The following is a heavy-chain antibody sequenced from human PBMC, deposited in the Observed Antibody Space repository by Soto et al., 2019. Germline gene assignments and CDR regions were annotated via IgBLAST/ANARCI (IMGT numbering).Heavy chain of an antibody. Sequence: EMQLVECGGGLVQPGGSLRLSCAASGFTLNTYWMHWVRQGPGKGLTWVSRIRNDGSSADYADSVKGRFTISRDNAKNTVYLEMNSLRAEDTAVYYCARVYYTSGFYYYGMDVWGQGTTVTVSS. CDR1: GFTLNTYW. CDR2: IRNDGSSA. V-gene: IGHV3-74*01. D-gene: IGHD3-3*01. CDR3: ARVYYTSGFYYYGMDV. J-gene: IGHJ6*02.